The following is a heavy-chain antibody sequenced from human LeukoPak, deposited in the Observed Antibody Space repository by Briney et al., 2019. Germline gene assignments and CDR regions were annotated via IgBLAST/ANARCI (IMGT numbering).Heavy chain of an antibody. CDR3: ARDSGRGWYEFQ. J-gene: IGHJ4*02. CDR2: INPNSGGT. Sequence: ASVKVSCKASGYTFTGYYMHWVRQAPGQGLEWMGWINPNSGGTNYAQKFQGRVSITKDTPESTAYMELRSLRSEDMAVYYCARDSGRGWYEFQWGQGTLVTVSS. V-gene: IGHV1-2*02. D-gene: IGHD6-19*01. CDR1: GYTFTGYY.